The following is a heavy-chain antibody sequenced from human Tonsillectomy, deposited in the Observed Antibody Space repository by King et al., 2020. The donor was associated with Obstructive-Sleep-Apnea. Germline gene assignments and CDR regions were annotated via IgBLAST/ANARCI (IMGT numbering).Heavy chain of an antibody. CDR3: ARGNRIAAAAYYFDY. J-gene: IGHJ4*02. CDR1: GGSISSYY. CDR2: IYYSGST. V-gene: IGHV4-59*01. D-gene: IGHD6-13*01. Sequence: VQLQESGPGLVKPSETLSLTCTVSGGSISSYYWSWIRQPPGKGLEWIGYIYYSGSTKYNPSLKSRVTISVDTSKNQFSLKLSSLTAADTAVYYCARGNRIAAAAYYFDYWGQGTLVTVSS.